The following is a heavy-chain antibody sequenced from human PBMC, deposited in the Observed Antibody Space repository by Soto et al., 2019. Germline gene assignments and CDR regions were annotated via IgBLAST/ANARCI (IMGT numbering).Heavy chain of an antibody. V-gene: IGHV3-7*01. CDR2: INPDGSER. CDR1: GFPFSSFW. Sequence: RGGSLRLSCTASGFPFSSFWMSWVRQVPGKGLEWVANINPDGSERYYVDSVKGRFTLSRDNAKNSLYLQMNSLRAEDTVVYRCARVQYYDFWNGYYGYYFDSWGQGTLVTVSS. CDR3: ARVQYYDFWNGYYGYYFDS. D-gene: IGHD3-3*01. J-gene: IGHJ4*02.